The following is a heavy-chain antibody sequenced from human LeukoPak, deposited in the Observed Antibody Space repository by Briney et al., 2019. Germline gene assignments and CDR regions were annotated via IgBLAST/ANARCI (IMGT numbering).Heavy chain of an antibody. V-gene: IGHV1-69*05. D-gene: IGHD1-26*01. CDR1: GDIFNSYS. J-gene: IGHJ6*03. CDR3: TRVGRSRGSLPNSYYYMDV. CDR2: IIPMFGSA. Sequence: ASVKVSCKAPGDIFNSYSISWVRQAPGQGLEWMGGIIPMFGSANYAQTFQDRVTITTDQSTSTAYMELSSLSSEDTAVYYCTRVGRSRGSLPNSYYYMDVWGTGTTVTVSS.